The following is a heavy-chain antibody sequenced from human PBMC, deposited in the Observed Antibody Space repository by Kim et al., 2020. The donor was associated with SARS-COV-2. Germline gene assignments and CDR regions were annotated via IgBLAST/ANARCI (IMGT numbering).Heavy chain of an antibody. J-gene: IGHJ3*02. Sequence: KGRFTISRDNSKNTLYLQMNSLRAEDTAVYYCAKHYYGSGSYYHGTAFDIWGQGTMVTVSS. V-gene: IGHV3-23*01. CDR3: AKHYYGSGSYYHGTAFDI. D-gene: IGHD3-10*01.